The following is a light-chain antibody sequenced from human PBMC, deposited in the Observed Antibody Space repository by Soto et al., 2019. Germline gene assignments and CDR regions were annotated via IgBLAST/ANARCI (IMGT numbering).Light chain of an antibody. J-gene: IGKJ2*01. CDR3: QQYGSSLPYT. Sequence: EIVLTQSPGTLSLSPGQRATLSCRASQSVSSSYLAWYQHKPGRAPRLLIYGASSRAAGIPDRFSGSGSGTDFTLIIGRLEPEDFAVYYCQQYGSSLPYTFGQGTKLEIK. CDR2: GAS. CDR1: QSVSSSY. V-gene: IGKV3-20*01.